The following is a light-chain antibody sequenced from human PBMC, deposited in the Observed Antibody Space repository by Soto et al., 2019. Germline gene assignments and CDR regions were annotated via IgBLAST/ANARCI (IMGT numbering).Light chain of an antibody. CDR3: QQRGNWPIT. J-gene: IGKJ5*01. Sequence: EIVLTQSPATLSLSPGERATLSCRASQSIYTYLVWYQQKPGQAPRVLIYDISNRATGIPARFSGSGSGTDFTLTISSLEPEDFAVYYCQQRGNWPITFGQGTRLEIK. V-gene: IGKV3-11*01. CDR1: QSIYTY. CDR2: DIS.